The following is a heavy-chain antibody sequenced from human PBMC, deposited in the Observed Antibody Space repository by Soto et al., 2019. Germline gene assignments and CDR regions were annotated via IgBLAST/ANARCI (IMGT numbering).Heavy chain of an antibody. CDR2: IYYSGST. CDR1: GGSIISYY. D-gene: IGHD4-17*01. J-gene: IGHJ4*02. V-gene: IGHV4-59*01. CDR3: ARAYGYYFDY. Sequence: PSETLSLTCTVSGGSIISYYGTWIRQPPGKGLEWIGYIYYSGSTNYNPSLKSRVSISIDTSKNQFSLKLSSVTAADTAVYYCARAYGYYFDYWGQGTLVTVSS.